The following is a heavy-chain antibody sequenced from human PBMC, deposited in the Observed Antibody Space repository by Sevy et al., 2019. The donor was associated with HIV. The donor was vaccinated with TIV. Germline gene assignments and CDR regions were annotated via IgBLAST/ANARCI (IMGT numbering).Heavy chain of an antibody. J-gene: IGHJ4*02. CDR1: GGSISSGGYY. V-gene: IGHV4-31*03. CDR3: ARAGGKIVVVPAATRFDY. D-gene: IGHD2-2*01. Sequence: SETLSLTCTVSGGSISSGGYYWSWIRQHPGKGLEWIGYIYYSGSTYYNPSLKSRVTISVDTSKNQFSLKRSSVTAADTAVYYCARAGGKIVVVPAATRFDYWGQGTLVTVSS. CDR2: IYYSGST.